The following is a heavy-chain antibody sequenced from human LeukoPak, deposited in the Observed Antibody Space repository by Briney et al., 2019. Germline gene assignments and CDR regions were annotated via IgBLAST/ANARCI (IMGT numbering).Heavy chain of an antibody. Sequence: GGSLRLSCAASGFTVSSNYMSWVRQAPGKGLEWVSVIYSGGSTYYADSVKGRFTISRDNSKNTLYLQMNSLRAEDTAVYYCASRSGIAVAGAFDYWGQGTLVTVSS. CDR1: GFTVSSNY. J-gene: IGHJ4*02. CDR3: ASRSGIAVAGAFDY. CDR2: IYSGGST. D-gene: IGHD6-19*01. V-gene: IGHV3-53*01.